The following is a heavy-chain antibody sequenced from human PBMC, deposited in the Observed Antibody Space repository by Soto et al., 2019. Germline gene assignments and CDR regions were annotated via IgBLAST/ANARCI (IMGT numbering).Heavy chain of an antibody. CDR1: GFSVSSNY. CDR3: ARAPTVTTNFDY. CDR2: IYSGGNK. V-gene: IGHV3-66*01. Sequence: EVQLVESGGGLVQPGGSLRLSCATSGFSVSSNYMSWVRQAPGKGLEWVSIIYSGGNKPYADSVKGRFTISRDSSKSTVDLQMNSLRVEDTAVYYCARAPTVTTNFDYWGQGTLVTVSS. D-gene: IGHD4-4*01. J-gene: IGHJ4*02.